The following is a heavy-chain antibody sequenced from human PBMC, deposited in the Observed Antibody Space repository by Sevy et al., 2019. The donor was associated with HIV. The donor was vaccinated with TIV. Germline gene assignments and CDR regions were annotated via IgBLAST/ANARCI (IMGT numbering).Heavy chain of an antibody. CDR1: GFTFSSYG. Sequence: GSLRLSCAASGFTFSSYGMHWVRQAPGKGLEWVAVISYDGSNKYYADSVKGRFTISRDNSKNTLYLQMNSLRAEDTAVYYCAKASPYLTIFGVVIGGYFDYWGQGTLVTVSS. V-gene: IGHV3-30*18. D-gene: IGHD3-3*01. J-gene: IGHJ4*02. CDR3: AKASPYLTIFGVVIGGYFDY. CDR2: ISYDGSNK.